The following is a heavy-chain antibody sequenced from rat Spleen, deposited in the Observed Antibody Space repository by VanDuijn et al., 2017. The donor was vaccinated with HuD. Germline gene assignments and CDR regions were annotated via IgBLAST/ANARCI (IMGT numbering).Heavy chain of an antibody. J-gene: IGHJ3*01. CDR2: IRYDGSST. CDR3: ATGPRILRLDWFAY. CDR1: GFTFSDYN. D-gene: IGHD1-6*01. Sequence: EVQLVESGGGLVQPGRSLKLSCAASGFTFSDYNMAWVRQAPKKGLEWVATIRYDGSSTYYRDSVKGRFTISRDNAKSTLYLQMDSLRSEDTATYYCATGPRILRLDWFAYWGQGTLVTVSS. V-gene: IGHV5-7*01.